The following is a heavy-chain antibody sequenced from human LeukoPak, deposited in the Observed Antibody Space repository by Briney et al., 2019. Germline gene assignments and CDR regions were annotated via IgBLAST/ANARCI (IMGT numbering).Heavy chain of an antibody. CDR2: ISGSGGST. J-gene: IGHJ5*01. CDR1: GFTFSSYA. V-gene: IGHV3-23*01. D-gene: IGHD5-18*01. CDR3: AKDVTWIQVRFDP. Sequence: GGSLRLSCAASGFTFSSYAMSWVRQAPGKGLEWVSGISGSGGSTYYADSVKGRFTISRDNSKNTLYLQMDSLRAEDTAVYYCAKDVTWIQVRFDPWGQGTLVTVSS.